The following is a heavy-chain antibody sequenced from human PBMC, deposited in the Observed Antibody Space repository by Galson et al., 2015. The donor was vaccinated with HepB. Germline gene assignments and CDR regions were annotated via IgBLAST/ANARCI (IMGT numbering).Heavy chain of an antibody. V-gene: IGHV1-69*04. CDR1: GGTFSSYA. D-gene: IGHD3-10*01. Sequence: SVKVSCKASGGTFSSYAISWVRQAPGQGLEWMGRIIPILGIANYAQKFQGRVTITADKSTSTAYMELSSLRSEDTAVYYCARDAGARTWPRHWGQGTLVTVSS. CDR2: IIPILGIA. CDR3: ARDAGARTWPRH. J-gene: IGHJ1*01.